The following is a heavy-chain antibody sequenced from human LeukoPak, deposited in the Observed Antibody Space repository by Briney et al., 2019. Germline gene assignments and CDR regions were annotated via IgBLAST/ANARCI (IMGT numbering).Heavy chain of an antibody. CDR1: GFAFSDYW. J-gene: IGHJ4*02. Sequence: GGSLRLSCAASGFAFSDYWTTWVRQAPGKGLEWVAHINQDGSKEHYMDSVKARFTISRDNAKNSLSLQMNSLRAEDTAVYYCVRDGGVSGYDLLDYWGQGTLVTVSS. D-gene: IGHD5-12*01. CDR3: VRDGGVSGYDLLDY. CDR2: INQDGSKE. V-gene: IGHV3-7*01.